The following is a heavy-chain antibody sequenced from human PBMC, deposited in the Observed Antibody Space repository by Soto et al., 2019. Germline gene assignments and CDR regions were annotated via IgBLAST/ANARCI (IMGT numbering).Heavy chain of an antibody. Sequence: GASVKVSCKASGGTFSSYAISWVRQAPGQGLEWMGGIIPIFGTANYAQKFQGRVTITADESTSTAYMELSSLRSEDTAVYYCARDNRRYYDFWSGYYDSYFDYRGQGTLVTVSS. CDR1: GGTFSSYA. D-gene: IGHD3-3*01. V-gene: IGHV1-69*13. CDR2: IIPIFGTA. CDR3: ARDNRRYYDFWSGYYDSYFDY. J-gene: IGHJ4*02.